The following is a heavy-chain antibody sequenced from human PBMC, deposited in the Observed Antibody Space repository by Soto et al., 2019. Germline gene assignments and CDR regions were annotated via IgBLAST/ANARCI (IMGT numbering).Heavy chain of an antibody. D-gene: IGHD3-3*01. CDR2: ISHTGTT. CDR1: GDSISGSQW. J-gene: IGHJ4*02. V-gene: IGHV4-4*02. Sequence: PSETLSLTCAVSGDSISGSQWWSWVRLPPGKGLEWIGEISHTGTTNYNPSLKSRVTMSVDKPKNQFSLNLTSVTAADTAVYHCARTGFGQYYFDYWGQGTLVTV. CDR3: ARTGFGQYYFDY.